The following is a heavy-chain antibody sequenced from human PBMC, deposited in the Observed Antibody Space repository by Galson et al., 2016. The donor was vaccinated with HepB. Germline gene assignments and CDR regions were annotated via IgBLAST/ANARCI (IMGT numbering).Heavy chain of an antibody. V-gene: IGHV3-23*01. CDR2: INGDGSTT. D-gene: IGHD6-13*01. J-gene: IGHJ5*02. Sequence: SLRLSCAASGFTFSSYTMSWVRQTPGRGLEWVSNINGDGSTTHYTDSVKGRFTISRDNSQNTLHLQMSSLRAEDTAVYYCGKRAIATTLNWFDPWGQGTPVTVSS. CDR1: GFTFSSYT. CDR3: GKRAIATTLNWFDP.